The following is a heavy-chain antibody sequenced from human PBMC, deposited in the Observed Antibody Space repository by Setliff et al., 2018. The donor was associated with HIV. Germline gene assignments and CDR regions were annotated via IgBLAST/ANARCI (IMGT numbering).Heavy chain of an antibody. V-gene: IGHV4-4*02. J-gene: IGHJ6*02. D-gene: IGHD3-10*01. CDR1: GGSISSSNW. Sequence: PSETLSLTCAVSGGSISSSNWWSWVRQPPGKGLEWIGEIYHTGSTNYNPSLKSRVTISVDASKNQFSLKLSSVTAADTAVYYCARGFMVRGVIHYYGMDVWGQGTTVTVSS. CDR2: IYHTGST. CDR3: ARGFMVRGVIHYYGMDV.